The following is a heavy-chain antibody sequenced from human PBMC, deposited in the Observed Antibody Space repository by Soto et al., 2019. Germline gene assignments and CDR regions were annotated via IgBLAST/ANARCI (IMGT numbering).Heavy chain of an antibody. CDR2: IHSDGSRT. J-gene: IGHJ3*01. Sequence: EVQLVESEGGLVQRGGSLRLSCAASGFTFNYCWMHWVRQAPGQGLVWVSHIHSDGSRTTYADSVKGRFTISRDNAKNTLYLQMNSLRAEDTAVYYCVRGDRGGFDLWGQGTAVTVSS. CDR3: VRGDRGGFDL. CDR1: GFTFNYCW. V-gene: IGHV3-74*01. D-gene: IGHD2-21*02.